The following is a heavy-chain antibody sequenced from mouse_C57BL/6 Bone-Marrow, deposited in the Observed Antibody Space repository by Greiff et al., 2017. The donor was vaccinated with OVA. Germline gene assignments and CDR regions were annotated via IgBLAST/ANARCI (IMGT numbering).Heavy chain of an antibody. D-gene: IGHD4-1*01. V-gene: IGHV1-15*01. CDR1: GYTFTDYE. Sequence: QVQLKESGAELVRPGASVTLSCKASGYTFTDYEMHWVKQTPVHGLEWIGAIDPETGGPAYNQKFKGKAILTADKSSSTAYMELRSLTSEDAAVYDGTKSWDVGFCFDYWGQGTTLTVSS. J-gene: IGHJ2*01. CDR2: IDPETGGP. CDR3: TKSWDVGFCFDY.